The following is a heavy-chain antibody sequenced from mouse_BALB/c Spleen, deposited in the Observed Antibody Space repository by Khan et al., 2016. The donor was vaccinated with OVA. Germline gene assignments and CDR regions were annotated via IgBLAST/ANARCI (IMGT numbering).Heavy chain of an antibody. CDR3: TWWLFPTAYLLDY. J-gene: IGHJ2*02. D-gene: IGHD1-2*01. V-gene: IGHV1-7*01. CDR2: ISPSTGYA. Sequence: QVQLKQSGAELAKPGASVKMSCKASGYTFTTYWLHWVKQRPGQGLEWIGYISPSTGYAEYNQRFTDRAPLTAGKSSTPAYMQLTGLPSEDSAVYYCTWWLFPTAYLLDYWGQGTSLTVSS. CDR1: GYTFTTYW.